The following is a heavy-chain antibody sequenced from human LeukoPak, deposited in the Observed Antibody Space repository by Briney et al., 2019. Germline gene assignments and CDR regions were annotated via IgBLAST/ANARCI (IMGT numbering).Heavy chain of an antibody. CDR3: ARHRSGSYIRYFDF. V-gene: IGHV4-39*01. D-gene: IGHD1-26*01. CDR1: GDSINTSNYF. CDR2: IYYIGTS. J-gene: IGHJ4*02. Sequence: KSSETLSLTCTVSGDSINTSNYFWGWIRQSTGTGLEWIGNIYYIGTSDYNPSLKSRVTISIDTSKNQFSLNLRSVTAADTAFYYCARHRSGSYIRYFDFWGQGALVTVSS.